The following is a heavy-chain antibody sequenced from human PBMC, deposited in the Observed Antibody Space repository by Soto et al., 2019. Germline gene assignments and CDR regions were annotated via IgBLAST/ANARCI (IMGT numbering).Heavy chain of an antibody. D-gene: IGHD3-3*01. J-gene: IGHJ6*01. CDR1: GYTFTSYY. CDR3: ARGQVEGFWSGYTRNFYYGMDV. V-gene: IGHV1-46*01. Sequence: ASVKVSCKASGYTFTSYYMHWVRQAPGQGLEWMGIINPSGGSTSYAQKFQGRVTMTRDTSTSTVYMELSSLRSEDTAVYYCARGQVEGFWSGYTRNFYYGMDVCRQGPTVTVSS. CDR2: INPSGGST.